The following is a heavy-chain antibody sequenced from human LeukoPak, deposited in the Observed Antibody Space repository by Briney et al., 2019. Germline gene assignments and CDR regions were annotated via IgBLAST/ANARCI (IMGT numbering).Heavy chain of an antibody. CDR3: ARHSKRSTYYYYYYMDV. V-gene: IGHV4-34*01. CDR1: GVSFSGYY. Sequence: SETLSLTCAVYGVSFSGYYWSWIRQPPGKGLEWIGEINHIGSTNYNPSLKSRVTISVDTSKNQFSLKLSSVTAADTAVYYCARHSKRSTYYYYYYMDVWGKGTTVTISS. CDR2: INHIGST. J-gene: IGHJ6*03.